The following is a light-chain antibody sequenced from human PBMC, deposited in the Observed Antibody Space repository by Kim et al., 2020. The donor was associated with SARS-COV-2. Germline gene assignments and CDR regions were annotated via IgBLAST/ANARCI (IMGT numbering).Light chain of an antibody. V-gene: IGKV3-11*01. CDR3: QHRET. CDR1: LSVYRW. CDR2: DAS. J-gene: IGKJ1*01. Sequence: PAPLSLSPGETATLSCRASLSVYRWLAWYQQKVGQAPRLLVYDASSRATGIPARFSGSGSGTDFTLTISSLEPEDFAVYYCQHRETFGQGTKVDIK.